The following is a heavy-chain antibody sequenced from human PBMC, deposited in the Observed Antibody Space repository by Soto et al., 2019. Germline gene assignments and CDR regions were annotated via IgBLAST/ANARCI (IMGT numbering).Heavy chain of an antibody. CDR1: GFTFSSYA. CDR2: ISYDGSNK. D-gene: IGHD5-18*01. V-gene: IGHV3-30-3*01. J-gene: IGHJ5*02. CDR3: ARVDTAMVWFWFDP. Sequence: QVQLVESGGGVVQPGRSLRLSYAASGFTFSSYAMHWVRQAPGKGLEWVAVISYDGSNKYYADSVKGRFTISRDNSKNTLYLQMNSLRAEDTAVYYCARVDTAMVWFWFDPWGQGTLVTVSS.